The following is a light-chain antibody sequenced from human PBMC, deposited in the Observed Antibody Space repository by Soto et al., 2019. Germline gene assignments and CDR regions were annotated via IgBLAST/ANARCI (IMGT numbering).Light chain of an antibody. J-gene: IGKJ2*01. Sequence: EIVMTQSPATLSVSPGDRATLSCRASQSVSSNLAWYQQKPGQAPRLLLYGASTRATGIPARFSGSGSGTEFTLTISSLQSEDFAVYYCQQYNNWPYTFGQGTKLEIK. CDR3: QQYNNWPYT. CDR2: GAS. CDR1: QSVSSN. V-gene: IGKV3-15*01.